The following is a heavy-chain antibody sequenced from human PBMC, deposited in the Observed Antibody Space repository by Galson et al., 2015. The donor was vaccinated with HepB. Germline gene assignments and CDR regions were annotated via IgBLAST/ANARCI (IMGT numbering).Heavy chain of an antibody. CDR1: GYTFTSYY. D-gene: IGHD5-12*01. Sequence: SVKVSCKASGYTFTSYYMHWVRQAPGQGLEWMGIINPSGGSTSYAQKLQGRVTMTRDTSTSTVYMELSSLRSEDTAVYYCARGGLYSGYDLGWFDPWGQGTLVTVSS. CDR2: INPSGGST. V-gene: IGHV1-46*04. CDR3: ARGGLYSGYDLGWFDP. J-gene: IGHJ5*02.